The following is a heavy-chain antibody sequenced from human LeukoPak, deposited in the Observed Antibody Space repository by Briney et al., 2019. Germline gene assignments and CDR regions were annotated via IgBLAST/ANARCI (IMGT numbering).Heavy chain of an antibody. CDR1: GGSFSGYY. J-gene: IGHJ4*02. CDR2: INHSGST. CDR3: AREDGGRGEPDY. Sequence: SETLSLTCAVYGGSFSGYYWSWIRQPPGKGLEWIGEINHSGSTNYNPSLKSRVTISVDTSKNQFSLKLSSVTAADTAVYYCAREDGGRGEPDYRGQGTLVTVSS. D-gene: IGHD3-16*01. V-gene: IGHV4-34*01.